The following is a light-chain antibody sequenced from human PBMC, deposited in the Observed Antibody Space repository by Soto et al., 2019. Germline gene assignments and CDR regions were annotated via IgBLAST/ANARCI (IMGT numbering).Light chain of an antibody. CDR1: HSVSSSY. CDR3: QQYGTSPPTT. Sequence: NGLTQSPASLFLSTGERATLFCRASHSVSSSYLAWYQQKPGQAPRLLIYGASSRATGIPDRFSGSGSGTDFTLTITRLEPEDFAVYYCQQYGTSPPTTFGQGTRLEIK. V-gene: IGKV3-20*01. CDR2: GAS. J-gene: IGKJ5*01.